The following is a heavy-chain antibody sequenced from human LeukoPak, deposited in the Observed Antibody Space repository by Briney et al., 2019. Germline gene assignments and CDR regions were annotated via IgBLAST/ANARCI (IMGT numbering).Heavy chain of an antibody. Sequence: GASVKVSCKASGYIFTTYYMHWVRQAPGQGLEWMGWINTNTGNPTYAQGFTGRFVFSLDTSVSTAYLQISSLKAEDTAVYYCARDSGYDFGVFVSPPLAYWGQGTLVTVSS. J-gene: IGHJ4*02. V-gene: IGHV7-4-1*02. CDR1: GYIFTTYY. CDR3: ARDSGYDFGVFVSPPLAY. CDR2: INTNTGNP. D-gene: IGHD5-12*01.